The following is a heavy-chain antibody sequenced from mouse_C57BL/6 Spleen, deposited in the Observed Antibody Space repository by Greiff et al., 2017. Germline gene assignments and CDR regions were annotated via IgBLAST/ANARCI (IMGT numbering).Heavy chain of an antibody. J-gene: IGHJ2*01. D-gene: IGHD1-1*01. V-gene: IGHV1-22*01. CDR2: INPNNGGT. CDR1: GYTFTDYN. Sequence: EVQLQQSGPELVKPGASVKMSCKASGYTFTDYNMHWVKQSHGKSLEWIGYINPNNGGTSYNQKFKGKATFPVNKSSSTAYVELRSLTSEDSAVYYCAISITTVVAPDFDYWGQGTTLTVSS. CDR3: AISITTVVAPDFDY.